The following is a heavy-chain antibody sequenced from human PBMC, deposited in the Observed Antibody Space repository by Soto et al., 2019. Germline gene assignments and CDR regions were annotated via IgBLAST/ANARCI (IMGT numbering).Heavy chain of an antibody. D-gene: IGHD1-1*01. J-gene: IGHJ6*02. V-gene: IGHV3-74*01. CDR3: ARVPTGVTTPGMDV. CDR2: INPDGSTI. CDR1: EFTFSSYW. Sequence: EVQLVESGGGLFQPGGSLRLSCAASEFTFSSYWMHWVRQAPGEGLMWVSRINPDGSTITYADSVRGRFTISRDNAKNTLYLQMNSPRGEDTAVYYCARVPTGVTTPGMDVWGQGTTVTVSS.